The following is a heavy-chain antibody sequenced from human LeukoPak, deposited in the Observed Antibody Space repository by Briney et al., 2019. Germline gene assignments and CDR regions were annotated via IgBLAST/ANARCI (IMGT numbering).Heavy chain of an antibody. Sequence: GSSVKVSCKASGGTFSSYAISWVRQAPGQGLEWMGGIIPIFGTANYAQKFQGRVTITTDESTSTAYMELSSLRSEDTAVHYCARGYCSSTSCSHPYDYWGQGTLVTVSS. CDR1: GGTFSSYA. D-gene: IGHD2-2*01. J-gene: IGHJ4*02. CDR2: IIPIFGTA. V-gene: IGHV1-69*05. CDR3: ARGYCSSTSCSHPYDY.